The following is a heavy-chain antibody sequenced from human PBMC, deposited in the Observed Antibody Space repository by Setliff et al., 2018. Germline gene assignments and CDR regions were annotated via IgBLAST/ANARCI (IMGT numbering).Heavy chain of an antibody. CDR3: AREVTGSSSWYYYYYGMDV. Sequence: PSETLSLTCTVSGGSISSSSYYWGWIRQPPGKGLEWIGSIYYSGSTYYNPSLKSRVTISVDTSKNQFSLKLSSVTAADTAVYYCAREVTGSSSWYYYYYGMDVWGQGTTVTVSS. D-gene: IGHD6-13*01. J-gene: IGHJ6*02. CDR2: IYYSGST. CDR1: GGSISSSSYY. V-gene: IGHV4-39*07.